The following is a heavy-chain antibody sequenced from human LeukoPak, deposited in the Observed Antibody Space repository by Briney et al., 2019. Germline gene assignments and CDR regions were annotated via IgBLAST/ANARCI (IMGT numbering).Heavy chain of an antibody. V-gene: IGHV1-2*02. Sequence: ASVKVSCKASGYTFTSYYMHWVRQAPGQGLEWMGWINPNSGGTNYAQKFQGRVTMTRDTSISTAYMELSRLRSDDTAVYYCASLYCSSTSCYSFGYWGQGTLVTVSS. D-gene: IGHD2-2*01. CDR2: INPNSGGT. CDR1: GYTFTSYY. J-gene: IGHJ4*02. CDR3: ASLYCSSTSCYSFGY.